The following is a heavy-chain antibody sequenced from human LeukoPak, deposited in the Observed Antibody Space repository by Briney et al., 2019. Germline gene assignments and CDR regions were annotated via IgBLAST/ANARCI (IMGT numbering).Heavy chain of an antibody. CDR1: GFSFSDYY. Sequence: NSGGSLRLSCAASGFSFSDYYMTWIRQAPGKGLEWLSYISSSSSHTNYADSVKGRFTISRDNAKNSLSLQVNSLRADDTAVYYCARVGSITAAGTPDYWGQGTLVTVSS. D-gene: IGHD6-13*01. CDR3: ARVGSITAAGTPDY. V-gene: IGHV3-11*06. J-gene: IGHJ4*02. CDR2: ISSSSSHT.